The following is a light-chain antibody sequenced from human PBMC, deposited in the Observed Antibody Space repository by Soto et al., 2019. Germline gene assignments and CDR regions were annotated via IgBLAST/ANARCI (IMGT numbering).Light chain of an antibody. J-gene: IGKJ1*01. CDR1: QSVSCSY. Sequence: EIVLTQSPGTLSLSPGERGTLSCRASQSVSCSYLAWYQRKPGQAPRLLIYGASTRATGIPDRFSGSGSGTDFTLTISRLEPEDFAVYYCQQYGSSPRAFGQGTKVDI. V-gene: IGKV3-20*01. CDR3: QQYGSSPRA. CDR2: GAS.